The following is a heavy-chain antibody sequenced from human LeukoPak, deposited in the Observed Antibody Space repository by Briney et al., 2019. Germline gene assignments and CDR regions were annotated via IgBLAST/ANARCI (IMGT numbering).Heavy chain of an antibody. Sequence: SETLSLTCTVSGAYINGHYWSWIRQPPGKGLEWIGYFYNSGNTNYDPSLESRVTLSVDTSKNQFSLKLSSVTAADTAVYYCARGGRARTPLDYWGQGTLVTVSS. D-gene: IGHD2-2*01. J-gene: IGHJ4*02. CDR3: ARGGRARTPLDY. V-gene: IGHV4-59*11. CDR2: FYNSGNT. CDR1: GAYINGHY.